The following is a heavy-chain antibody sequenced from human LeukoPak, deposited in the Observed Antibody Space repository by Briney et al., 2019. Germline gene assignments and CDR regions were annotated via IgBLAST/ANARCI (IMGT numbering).Heavy chain of an antibody. CDR3: AKERDSWYYFDY. J-gene: IGHJ4*02. CDR2: ISFDGSNK. V-gene: IGHV3-30*04. Sequence: GRSLRLSCAASGFTFSSYAMHWVRQAPGKGLEWVAVISFDGSNKYYADSVKGRFTISRDNSKNTLYLQMNSLRAEDTAVYYCAKERDSWYYFDYWGRGTLVTVSS. D-gene: IGHD6-13*01. CDR1: GFTFSSYA.